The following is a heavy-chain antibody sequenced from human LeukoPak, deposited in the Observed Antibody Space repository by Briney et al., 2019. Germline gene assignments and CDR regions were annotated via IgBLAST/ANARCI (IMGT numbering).Heavy chain of an antibody. J-gene: IGHJ5*02. D-gene: IGHD2-2*02. Sequence: PGGSLRLSCAASGFTFSSYWMHWVRHAPGKGLVWVSRINSDGSSTSYADSVKGRFTISGDNAKNTLYLQMNSLRAEDTAVYYCARALHCSSTSCYIPNWFDPWGQGTLVTVSS. CDR2: INSDGSST. V-gene: IGHV3-74*01. CDR3: ARALHCSSTSCYIPNWFDP. CDR1: GFTFSSYW.